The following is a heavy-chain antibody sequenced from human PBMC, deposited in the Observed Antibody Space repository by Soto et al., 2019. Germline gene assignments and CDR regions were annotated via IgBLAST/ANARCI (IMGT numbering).Heavy chain of an antibody. J-gene: IGHJ4*02. CDR3: AHSPIVVVIYLFDY. CDR2: ISGSGGST. D-gene: IGHD3-22*01. V-gene: IGHV3-23*01. Sequence: LRLSCAASGFTFSSYAMSWVRQAPGKGLEWVSAISGSGGSTYYADSVKGRFTISRDNSKNTLYLQMNSLRAEDTAVYYCAHSPIVVVIYLFDYWGQGTLVTVSS. CDR1: GFTFSSYA.